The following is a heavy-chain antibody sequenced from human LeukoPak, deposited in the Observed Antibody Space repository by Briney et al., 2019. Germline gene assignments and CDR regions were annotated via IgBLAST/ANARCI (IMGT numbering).Heavy chain of an antibody. D-gene: IGHD3-22*01. CDR2: ISSSSSTI. CDR3: ARDQSKGTYYYDSSGYGFDY. Sequence: GGSLRLSCAASGFTFSSYGMSWVRQAPGKGLEWVSYISSSSSTIYYADSVKGRFTISRDNAKNSLYLQMNSLRAEDTAVYYCARDQSKGTYYYDSSGYGFDYWGQGTLVTVSS. J-gene: IGHJ4*02. V-gene: IGHV3-48*01. CDR1: GFTFSSYG.